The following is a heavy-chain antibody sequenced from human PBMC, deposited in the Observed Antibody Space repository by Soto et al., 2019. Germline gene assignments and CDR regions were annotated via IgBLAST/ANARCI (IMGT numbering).Heavy chain of an antibody. D-gene: IGHD1-1*01. V-gene: IGHV5-51*01. CDR3: ARPQELGSRYIGADV. J-gene: IGHJ6*02. CDR1: GYNFNPYW. Sequence: GESLKISCKGSGYNFNPYWIDWVRQVPGKGLEWMGIIYPGDSDTKYSPSFQGQVTISVDKSTNTAYLQWSSLKASDTAIYYCARPQELGSRYIGADVWGQGTTVTVSS. CDR2: IYPGDSDT.